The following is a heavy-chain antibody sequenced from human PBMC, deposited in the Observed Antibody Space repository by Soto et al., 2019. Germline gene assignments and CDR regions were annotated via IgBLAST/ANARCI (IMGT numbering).Heavy chain of an antibody. CDR2: ISWNSGSI. D-gene: IGHD6-13*01. CDR1: GFTFDDYA. Sequence: EVQLVESGGGLVQPGRSLRLSCAASGFTFDDYAMHWVRQAPGKGLEWVSGISWNSGSIGYADSVKGRFTISRDNAKNSLYLQMNSLRAEDTALYYCAKDSVRWGSSSRYGFDYWGQGTLVTVSS. J-gene: IGHJ4*02. V-gene: IGHV3-9*01. CDR3: AKDSVRWGSSSRYGFDY.